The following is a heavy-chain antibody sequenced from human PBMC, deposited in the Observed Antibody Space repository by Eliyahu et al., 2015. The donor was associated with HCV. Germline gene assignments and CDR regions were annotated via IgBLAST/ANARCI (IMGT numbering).Heavy chain of an antibody. J-gene: IGHJ4*02. Sequence: EVQLVESGGGLVQPGGSLRLXXAASXFTFSSYDMHWVRQATGKGLEWVSAIGTAGDTYYPGSVKGRFTISRENAKNSLYLQMNSLRAGDTAVYYCARSITIFGVVDYWGQGTLVTVSS. CDR1: XFTFSSYD. V-gene: IGHV3-13*01. CDR2: IGTAGDT. CDR3: ARSITIFGVVDY. D-gene: IGHD3-3*01.